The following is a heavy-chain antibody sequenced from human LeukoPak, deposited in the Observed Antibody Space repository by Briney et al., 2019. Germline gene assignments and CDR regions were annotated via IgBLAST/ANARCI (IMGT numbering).Heavy chain of an antibody. CDR1: GFTFSSYA. D-gene: IGHD2-2*01. V-gene: IGHV3-23*01. Sequence: GGSLRLSCAASGFTFSSYAMSWVRQAPGKGLEWVSAISASGGSTYYADSVKGRFTISRDNSKNTLYLQMNSLRAEDTAVYYCAKSLYCSSTSCSYWGQGTLVTVSS. CDR3: AKSLYCSSTSCSY. J-gene: IGHJ4*02. CDR2: ISASGGST.